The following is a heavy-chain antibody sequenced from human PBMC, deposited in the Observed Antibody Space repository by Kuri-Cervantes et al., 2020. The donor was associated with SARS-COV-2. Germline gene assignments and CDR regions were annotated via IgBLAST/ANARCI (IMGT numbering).Heavy chain of an antibody. D-gene: IGHD3-10*01. J-gene: IGHJ4*02. Sequence: GGSLRLSCKGSEYSFSTSWIGWVRQMPGKGLQWMGIIYPGDSDTRYSPSFQGHVTISADESISTAYLQWNSLKASDTAMYYCARLRGDMGAILPLDYFDYWGQGALVTVSS. V-gene: IGHV5-51*01. CDR2: IYPGDSDT. CDR1: EYSFSTSW. CDR3: ARLRGDMGAILPLDYFDY.